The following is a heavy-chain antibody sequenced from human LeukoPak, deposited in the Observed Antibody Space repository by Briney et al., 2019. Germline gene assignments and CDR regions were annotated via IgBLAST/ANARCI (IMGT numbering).Heavy chain of an antibody. D-gene: IGHD5-18*01. J-gene: IGHJ4*02. CDR2: ISYDGSNK. CDR1: GFTFSSYA. V-gene: IGHV3-30-3*01. CDR3: ARGTGDNGYSLVGY. Sequence: GRSLRLSCAASGFTFSSYAMHWVRQAPGKGLEWVAVISYDGSNKYYADSVKGRFTISRDNSKNTLYLQMNSLRAEDTAVYYCARGTGDNGYSLVGYWGQGTLVTVSS.